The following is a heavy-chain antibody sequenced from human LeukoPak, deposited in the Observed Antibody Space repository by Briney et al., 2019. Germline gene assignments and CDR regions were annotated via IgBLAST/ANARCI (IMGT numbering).Heavy chain of an antibody. Sequence: PSETLSLTCAVYGGSFSGYYWSWIRQPPGKGLXXXXXXNHSGSTNYNPXXXSRXXISVDTSKNQFSLKLSSVTAADTAVYYCARGNIVVVTAISWFDPWGQGTLVTVSS. CDR1: GGSFSGYY. D-gene: IGHD2-21*02. CDR3: ARGNIVVVTAISWFDP. CDR2: XNHSGST. J-gene: IGHJ5*02. V-gene: IGHV4-34*01.